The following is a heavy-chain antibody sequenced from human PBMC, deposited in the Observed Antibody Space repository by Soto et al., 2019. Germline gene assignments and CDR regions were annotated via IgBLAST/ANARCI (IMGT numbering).Heavy chain of an antibody. CDR2: IIPIFGTA. CDR3: ASRGAGLYGDYDASYYYYGMDV. V-gene: IGHV1-69*01. Sequence: QVQLVQSGAEVKKPGSSVKVSCKASGGTFSSYAISWVRQAPGQGLEWMGGIIPIFGTANYAQKFQGRVTITADESTSTADMELSSLRSEDTAVYYCASRGAGLYGDYDASYYYYGMDVWGQGTTVTVSS. J-gene: IGHJ6*02. D-gene: IGHD4-17*01. CDR1: GGTFSSYA.